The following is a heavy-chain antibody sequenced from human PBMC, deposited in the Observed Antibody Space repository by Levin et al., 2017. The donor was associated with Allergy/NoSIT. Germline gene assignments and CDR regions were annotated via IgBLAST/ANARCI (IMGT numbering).Heavy chain of an antibody. CDR2: IYFSGST. CDR1: GGSFSTFY. D-gene: IGHD2/OR15-2a*01. J-gene: IGHJ4*02. Sequence: GSLRLSCTVSGGSFSTFYWSWIRQPPGKGLEWIGHIYFSGSTDYNPSLESRVTISVDTSKVEFSLRLSSMTAADTAVYYCARGGPRNFPFDLWGQGKLVTVSS. CDR3: ARGGPRNFPFDL. V-gene: IGHV4-59*01.